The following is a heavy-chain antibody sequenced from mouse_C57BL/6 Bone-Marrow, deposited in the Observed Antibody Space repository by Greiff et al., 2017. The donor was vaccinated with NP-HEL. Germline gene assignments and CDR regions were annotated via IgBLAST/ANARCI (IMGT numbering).Heavy chain of an antibody. D-gene: IGHD1-1*01. CDR1: GYTFTSYW. Sequence: VQLQQPGAELVKPGASVKLSCKASGYTFTSYWMQWVKQRPGQGLEWIGEIDPSDSYTNYNQKFKGKATLTVDTSPSTAYMQLSSLTSEDSAVYYCARSGGLITTVVAPFDYWGQGTTLTVSS. CDR2: IDPSDSYT. V-gene: IGHV1-50*01. CDR3: ARSGGLITTVVAPFDY. J-gene: IGHJ2*01.